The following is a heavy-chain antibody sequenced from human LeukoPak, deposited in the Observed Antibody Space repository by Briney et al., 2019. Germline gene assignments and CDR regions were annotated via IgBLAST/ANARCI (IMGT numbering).Heavy chain of an antibody. D-gene: IGHD3-16*01. J-gene: IGHJ5*02. CDR2: IYPCDSDT. CDR1: GYSFTSYW. CDR3: ARYSKAPKVGDNWFDP. Sequence: GGALKIPWKGSGYSFTSYWIGWVRQMPGKGLEWMGIIYPCDSDTRYSPSFQGQVTISADKSISTDYLQWSSLKASDTAMYYCARYSKAPKVGDNWFDPWPQGPRVTVSS. V-gene: IGHV5-51*01.